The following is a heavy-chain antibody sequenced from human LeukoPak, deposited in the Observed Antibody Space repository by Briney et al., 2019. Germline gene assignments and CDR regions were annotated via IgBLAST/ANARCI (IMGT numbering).Heavy chain of an antibody. Sequence: PSETLSLTCTVSGGSISSGDYYWSWIRQPPGKGLEWIGYIYYSGSTYYNPSLKSRVTISVDTSKNQFSLKLSSVTAADTAVYYCARDESSSWYGGAFDIWGQGTMVTVSS. CDR1: GGSISSGDYY. CDR2: IYYSGST. D-gene: IGHD6-13*01. CDR3: ARDESSSWYGGAFDI. V-gene: IGHV4-30-4*01. J-gene: IGHJ3*02.